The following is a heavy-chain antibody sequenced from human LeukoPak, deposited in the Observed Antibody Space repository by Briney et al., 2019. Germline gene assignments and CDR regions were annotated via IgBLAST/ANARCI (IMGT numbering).Heavy chain of an antibody. CDR1: GGSISSYY. V-gene: IGHV4-59*01. Sequence: SETLSLTCTVSGGSISSYYWSWIRQPPGKGLEWIGYIYYSGSINYNPSLKSRVTISVDTSKNQFSLKLSSVTAADTAVYYCARVTVLRYFDWLPPTFGMDVWGQGTTVTVSS. CDR3: ARVTVLRYFDWLPPTFGMDV. CDR2: IYYSGSI. D-gene: IGHD3-9*01. J-gene: IGHJ6*02.